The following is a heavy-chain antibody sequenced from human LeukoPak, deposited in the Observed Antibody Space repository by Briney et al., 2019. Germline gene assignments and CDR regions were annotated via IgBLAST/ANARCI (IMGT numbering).Heavy chain of an antibody. CDR3: ARVGAVDYYDSSGYYCDY. CDR2: ISAYNGNT. Sequence: ASVKVSCKASGYTFTSYGISWVRQAPGQGLEWMGWISAYNGNTNYAQKLQGRVTMATDTSTSTAYMELRSLRSDDTAVYYCARVGAVDYYDSSGYYCDYWGQGTLVTVSS. V-gene: IGHV1-18*01. J-gene: IGHJ4*02. CDR1: GYTFTSYG. D-gene: IGHD3-22*01.